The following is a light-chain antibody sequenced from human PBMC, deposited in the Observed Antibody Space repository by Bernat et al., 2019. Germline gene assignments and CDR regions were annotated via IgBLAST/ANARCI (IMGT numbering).Light chain of an antibody. V-gene: IGKV1-27*01. J-gene: IGKJ2*01. CDR3: QKYNSAPYT. CDR1: QGISKF. Sequence: DIQLTQSPSSLSASVGDRVTITCRASQGISKFLAWYQQKPGEVPNVLIYAASTLQSGVPSRFSGSGSGTDFTLTISSLQPDDVATYYCQKYNSAPYTSGQATKLEIK. CDR2: AAS.